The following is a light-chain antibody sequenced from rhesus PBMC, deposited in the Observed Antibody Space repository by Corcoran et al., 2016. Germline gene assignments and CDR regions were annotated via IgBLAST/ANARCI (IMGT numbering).Light chain of an antibody. V-gene: IGKV1-33*02. J-gene: IGKJ4*01. CDR1: QGITND. Sequence: DIQMTQSPSSLSASVGDRVTITCRASQGITNDLAWYQQKPGETPKLLIYGASSLQSGIPSRFSGSGSGTDFTRTISSLQSEEFATYYCQQYYSTPLTFGGGTKVELK. CDR3: QQYYSTPLT. CDR2: GAS.